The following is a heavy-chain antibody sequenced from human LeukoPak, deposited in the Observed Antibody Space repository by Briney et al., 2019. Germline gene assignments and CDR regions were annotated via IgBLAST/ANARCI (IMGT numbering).Heavy chain of an antibody. V-gene: IGHV4-4*07. CDR1: GGSISSYD. CDR2: IYTSGST. J-gene: IGHJ2*01. CDR3: ARVGSSWYQDWCFDL. D-gene: IGHD6-13*01. Sequence: KPSETLSLTCTVSGGSISSYDWSWIRQPAGKGLELIGRIYTSGSTNYNPSLKSRGSMSVDTCKRQFSLKLSSVTAADTAVYYCARVGSSWYQDWCFDLWGRGTVVTVSS.